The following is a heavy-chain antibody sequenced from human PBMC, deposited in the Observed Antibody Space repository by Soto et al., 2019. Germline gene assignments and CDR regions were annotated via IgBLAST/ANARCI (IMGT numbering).Heavy chain of an antibody. Sequence: EVQLLESGGGLVQPGGSLRLSCAASGFTFSTYAMSWVRQAPGKGLEWVSSISGSGDKRYYADSAKGRFTISRDNPENTLDLQMNSLRAEDTAIYYCARDWRAGADGIDFWGQGTLVTVSS. J-gene: IGHJ4*02. CDR2: ISGSGDKR. D-gene: IGHD3-3*01. V-gene: IGHV3-23*01. CDR1: GFTFSTYA. CDR3: ARDWRAGADGIDF.